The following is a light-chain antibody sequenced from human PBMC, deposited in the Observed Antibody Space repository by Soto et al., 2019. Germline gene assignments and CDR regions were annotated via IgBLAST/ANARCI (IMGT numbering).Light chain of an antibody. V-gene: IGKV3-20*01. CDR1: QSVSSTY. Sequence: EIVLTQSPGTLSLSPGERATLSCRASQSVSSTYLAWYQQKPGQAPRLLIYGASSRATGIPDRFSGSGFGTDLTLTISRLEPEDFAVYYCKQFDNSPFTLGPGTKVDIK. CDR3: KQFDNSPFT. CDR2: GAS. J-gene: IGKJ3*01.